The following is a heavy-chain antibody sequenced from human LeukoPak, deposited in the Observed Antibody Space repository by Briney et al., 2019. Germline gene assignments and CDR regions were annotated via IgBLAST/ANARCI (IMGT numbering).Heavy chain of an antibody. V-gene: IGHV3-7*01. J-gene: IGHJ6*03. CDR2: IKQDGSEK. D-gene: IGHD1-26*01. CDR3: ARDPRQIVGATGWNYYYYMDV. CDR1: GFTFSSYW. Sequence: GGSLRLSCAASGFTFSSYWMSWVRQAPGKGLEWVANIKQDGSEKYYVDSVKGRFTISRDNARNSLYLQMNSLRAEDTAVYYCARDPRQIVGATGWNYYYYMDVWGKGTTVTISS.